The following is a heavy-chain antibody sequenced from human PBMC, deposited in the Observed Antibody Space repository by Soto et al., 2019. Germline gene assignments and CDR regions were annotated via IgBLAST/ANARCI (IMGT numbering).Heavy chain of an antibody. CDR1: GYTFTSYG. CDR3: ARAPSITMIVVVGGAFDI. CDR2: IGAYNGNT. D-gene: IGHD3-22*01. Sequence: ASVKVSCKASGYTFTSYGISWVRQAPGQGLEWMGWIGAYNGNTNYAQKLQGRVTMTTDTSTSTAYMELRSLRSDDTAVYYCARAPSITMIVVVGGAFDIWGQGTMVTVSS. J-gene: IGHJ3*02. V-gene: IGHV1-18*01.